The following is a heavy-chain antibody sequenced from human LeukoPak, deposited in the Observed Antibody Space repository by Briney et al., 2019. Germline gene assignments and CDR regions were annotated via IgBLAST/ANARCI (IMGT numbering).Heavy chain of an antibody. D-gene: IGHD6-13*01. CDR3: ARDSSSWYFGWFDP. Sequence: ASVKVSCKASGYTFTGYYMHWVRQAPGQGLEWMGRINPNSGGTNYAQKFQGRVTMTRDTSISTAYMELSRLRSDDTAVCYCARDSSSWYFGWFDPWGQGTLVTVSS. J-gene: IGHJ5*02. CDR1: GYTFTGYY. CDR2: INPNSGGT. V-gene: IGHV1-2*06.